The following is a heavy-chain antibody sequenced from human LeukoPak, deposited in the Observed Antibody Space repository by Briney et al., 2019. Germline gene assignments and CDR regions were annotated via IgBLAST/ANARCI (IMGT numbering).Heavy chain of an antibody. CDR2: VYHSGST. Sequence: ASETLSLTCTVSGGSISSSPYYWGWIRQPPGKGLEWIGEVYHSGSTNYNPSLKSRVTISLDESKNQFSLKLTSVTAADTALYYCARAARIHNWFDPWGQGTLVTVSS. D-gene: IGHD6-6*01. J-gene: IGHJ5*02. V-gene: IGHV4-39*07. CDR3: ARAARIHNWFDP. CDR1: GGSISSSPYY.